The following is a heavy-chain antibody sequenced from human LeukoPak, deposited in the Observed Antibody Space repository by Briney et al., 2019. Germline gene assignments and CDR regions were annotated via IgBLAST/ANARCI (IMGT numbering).Heavy chain of an antibody. CDR1: GGSISSYY. CDR2: IYYSGST. CDR3: ARDRARDDGYFDWLSCFLDY. V-gene: IGHV4-59*01. D-gene: IGHD3-9*01. Sequence: SETLSLTCTVSGGSISSYYWSWIRQPPGKGLEWIGYIYYSGSTNYNPSLKSRVTISVDTSKNQFSLKLSSVTAADTAVYYCARDRARDDGYFDWLSCFLDYWGQGTLVSISS. J-gene: IGHJ4*02.